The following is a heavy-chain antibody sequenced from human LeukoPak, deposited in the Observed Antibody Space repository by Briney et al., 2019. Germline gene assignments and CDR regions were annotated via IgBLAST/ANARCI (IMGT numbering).Heavy chain of an antibody. Sequence: ASVKVSCKASGYTFTGYYMRWVRQAPGQGLEWMGWMNPNSGNTGYAQKFQGRVTMTRNTSISTAYMELSSLRSEDTAVYYCAREPSILDSRGEFDPWGQGTLVTVSS. D-gene: IGHD2-21*01. V-gene: IGHV1-8*02. CDR2: MNPNSGNT. CDR1: GYTFTGYY. CDR3: AREPSILDSRGEFDP. J-gene: IGHJ5*02.